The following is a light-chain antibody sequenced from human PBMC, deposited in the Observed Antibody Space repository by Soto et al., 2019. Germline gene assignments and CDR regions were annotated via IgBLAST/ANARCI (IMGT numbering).Light chain of an antibody. V-gene: IGLV3-21*02. CDR3: QVWDGSSDHEEWV. J-gene: IGLJ3*02. Sequence: SYELTQPPSLSLAPGQTATITCGGNNSGSKSVHWYQHKPGQAPVLVVYDDSDRPSGIPERFSGSNSGNTAALTISRVEAGDEADYYCQVWDGSSDHEEWVFGGGTKLTVL. CDR1: NSGSKS. CDR2: DDS.